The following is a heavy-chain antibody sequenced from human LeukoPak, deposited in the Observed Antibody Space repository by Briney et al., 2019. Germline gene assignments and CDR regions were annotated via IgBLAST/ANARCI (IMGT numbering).Heavy chain of an antibody. V-gene: IGHV3-74*01. Sequence: GGSLRLSCAASGFTFNTYWMHWVRHAPGKGLVWVSRMNSDGSATTYADSVKGRFTISRDNAKNMLYLQVSSLRTEDTAVYYCARDQSPAPAWFDLWGQGTLVTVSS. CDR2: MNSDGSAT. CDR1: GFTFNTYW. CDR3: ARDQSPAPAWFDL. D-gene: IGHD2-2*01. J-gene: IGHJ5*02.